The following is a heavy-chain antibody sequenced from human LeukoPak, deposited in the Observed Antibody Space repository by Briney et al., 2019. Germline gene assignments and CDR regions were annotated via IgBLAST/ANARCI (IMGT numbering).Heavy chain of an antibody. V-gene: IGHV3-23*01. CDR2: ISGSGGST. CDR1: GFTFSSYA. J-gene: IGHJ5*02. Sequence: GGSLRLSCAASGFTFSSYAMSWVRQAPGKGLKWVSAISGSGGSTYYADSVKGRFTISRDNSKNTLYLQMNSLRAEDTAVYYCAKRRYYDSSGYYAWGQGTLVTVSS. D-gene: IGHD3-22*01. CDR3: AKRRYYDSSGYYA.